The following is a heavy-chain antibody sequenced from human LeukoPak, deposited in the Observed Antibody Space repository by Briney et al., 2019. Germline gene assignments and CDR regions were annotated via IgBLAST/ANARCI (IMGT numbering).Heavy chain of an antibody. CDR2: IYYSGST. CDR1: GGSISSYY. V-gene: IGHV4-59*08. CDR3: ASLYYYDSSGFSDY. J-gene: IGHJ4*02. D-gene: IGHD3-22*01. Sequence: SETLSLTCTVSGGSISSYYWRWIRQPPGKGLEWIGYIYYSGSTNYNPSLKSRVTISVDTSKNQFSLKLSSVTAADTAVYYCASLYYYDSSGFSDYWGQGTLVTVSS.